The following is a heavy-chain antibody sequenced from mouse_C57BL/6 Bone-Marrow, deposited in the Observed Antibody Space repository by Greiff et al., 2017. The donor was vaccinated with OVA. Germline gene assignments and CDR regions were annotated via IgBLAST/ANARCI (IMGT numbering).Heavy chain of an antibody. CDR3: ARGDYYGMGFAY. J-gene: IGHJ3*01. CDR1: GYTFTTYP. D-gene: IGHD1-1*01. V-gene: IGHV1-47*01. Sequence: QVQLQQSGAELVKPGASVKMSCKASGYTFTTYPIAWMQQNHGKSLEWIGNFHPYNDDTKYNEKFKGKATLTVEKSSSTVYLELSRLTSDDTAVYYCARGDYYGMGFAYWGQGTLVTVSA. CDR2: FHPYNDDT.